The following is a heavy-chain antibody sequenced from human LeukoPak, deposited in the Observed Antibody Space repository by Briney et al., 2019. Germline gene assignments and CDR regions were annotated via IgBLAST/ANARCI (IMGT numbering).Heavy chain of an antibody. CDR2: FDPEDGET. CDR1: GYTLTELS. CDR3: ATAIDSSGYHHPGWFDP. Sequence: ASVKVSCKVSGYTLTELSMHWVRQAPGKGLEWMGGFDPEDGETIYAQKFQGRVTMTEDTSTDTAYMELSSLRYTAVYYCATAIDSSGYHHPGWFDPWGQGTLVTVSS. D-gene: IGHD3-22*01. V-gene: IGHV1-24*01. J-gene: IGHJ5*02.